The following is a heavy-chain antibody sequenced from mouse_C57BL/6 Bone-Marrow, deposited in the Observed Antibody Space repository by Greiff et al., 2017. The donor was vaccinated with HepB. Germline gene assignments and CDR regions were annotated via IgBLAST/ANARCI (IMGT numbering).Heavy chain of an antibody. J-gene: IGHJ2*01. CDR1: GFTFTDYY. CDR3: ASLYGSPPYYCDY. D-gene: IGHD1-1*01. Sequence: EVKLVESGGGLVQPGGSLSLSCAASGFTFTDYYMSWVRQPPGKALEWLGFIRNKANGYTTEYSASVKGRFTISRENSQSILYLQMNALRAEDSATYYGASLYGSPPYYCDYWGQGTTLTVSS. V-gene: IGHV7-3*01. CDR2: IRNKANGYTT.